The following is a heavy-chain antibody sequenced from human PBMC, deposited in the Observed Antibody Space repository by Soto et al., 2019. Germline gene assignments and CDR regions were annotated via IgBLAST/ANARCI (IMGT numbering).Heavy chain of an antibody. CDR1: GFTFSSYG. V-gene: IGHV3-33*08. D-gene: IGHD2-2*01. CDR2: IWYDGSNK. CDR3: ARVDPPAKS. Sequence: LRLSCAASGFTFSSYGMHWVRQAPGKGLEWVAVIWYDGSNKYYADSVKGRFTISRDNAKNSLYLQMNSLRAEDTAMYYCARVDPPAKSWGRGTLVTVSS. J-gene: IGHJ5*02.